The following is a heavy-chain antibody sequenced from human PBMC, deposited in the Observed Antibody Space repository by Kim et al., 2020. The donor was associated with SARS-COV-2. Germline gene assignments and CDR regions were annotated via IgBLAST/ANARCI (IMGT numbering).Heavy chain of an antibody. CDR3: DASDY. Sequence: GGSLRLSCAASGFTFSTYAMSWARLAPGKGLEWVSTISGSGVRTHYADSVKGRFTISRDNSKNTLFLQMNSLRDEDTAVYYCDASDYWGQGSLVTVSS. CDR1: GFTFSTYA. CDR2: ISGSGVRT. J-gene: IGHJ4*02. V-gene: IGHV3-23*01.